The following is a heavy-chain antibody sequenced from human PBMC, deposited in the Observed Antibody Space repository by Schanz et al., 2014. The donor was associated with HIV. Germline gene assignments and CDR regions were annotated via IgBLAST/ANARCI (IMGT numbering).Heavy chain of an antibody. CDR2: ISYEGSKR. Sequence: QVQLVESGGGVVQPGRSLRLSCAASGFTFSSFAMHWVRQAPGKGLEWVTLISYEGSKRYYADSVKGRFTISRDNSKNTLYLEMNSLRPEDTAVYYCARETSGFSTSWPPRYHYYGIDVWGQGTTVIVSS. CDR3: ARETSGFSTSWPPRYHYYGIDV. D-gene: IGHD6-13*01. CDR1: GFTFSSFA. J-gene: IGHJ6*02. V-gene: IGHV3-30-3*01.